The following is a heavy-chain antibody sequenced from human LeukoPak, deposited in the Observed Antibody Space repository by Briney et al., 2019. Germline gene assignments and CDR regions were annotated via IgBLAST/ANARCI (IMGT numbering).Heavy chain of an antibody. CDR2: TYYRYKWYY. Sequence: SQTLSLTCVISGDSVSSNSAAAWNWIRQSPSRGLEWLGRTYYRYKWYYDYAAPVKSRIVIKSDASKNLFSLELNSVTPEDTAVYYCARGTRNTFDFWAQGTLVTVSS. D-gene: IGHD1-1*01. CDR3: ARGTRNTFDF. V-gene: IGHV6-1*01. J-gene: IGHJ4*02. CDR1: GDSVSSNSAAA.